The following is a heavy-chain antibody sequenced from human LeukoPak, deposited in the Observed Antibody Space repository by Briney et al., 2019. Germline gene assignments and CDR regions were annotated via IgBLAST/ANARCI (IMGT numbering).Heavy chain of an antibody. CDR2: ISGSAGST. V-gene: IGHV3-23*01. CDR1: GFTVSSYA. D-gene: IGHD6-19*01. CDR3: AKVTGWSVDHYYYYGMDV. Sequence: GGSLRLSCAAAGFTVSSYAISWVRQAPGKGLEWVSGISGSAGSTYYADSVKGRFTISRDNSKNTLYLQMNSLRTDDTAVYYCAKVTGWSVDHYYYYGMDVWGQGTTVTVSS. J-gene: IGHJ6*02.